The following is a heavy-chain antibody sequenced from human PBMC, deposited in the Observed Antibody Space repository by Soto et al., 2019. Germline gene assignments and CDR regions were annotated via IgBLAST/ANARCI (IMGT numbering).Heavy chain of an antibody. D-gene: IGHD6-25*01. CDR2: IYSDGRT. CDR3: AKSERVDY. Sequence: GGDLLQPGGSLRLSCAASGFTVSNTYMSWVRQAPGKGLECVSIIYSDGRTFYADSVKGRFTISRDNSKNTLFLQMNSLREEDTAVYYCAKSERVDYWGQGTLVTVSS. J-gene: IGHJ4*02. CDR1: GFTVSNTY. V-gene: IGHV3-53*01.